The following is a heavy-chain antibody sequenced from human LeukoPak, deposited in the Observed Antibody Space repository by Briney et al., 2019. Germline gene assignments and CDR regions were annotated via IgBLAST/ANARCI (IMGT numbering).Heavy chain of an antibody. CDR2: ISGSGGST. D-gene: IGHD6-19*01. CDR1: GFTFSSYA. V-gene: IGHV3-23*01. J-gene: IGHJ4*02. Sequence: GGSLRLSCAASGFTFSSYAMSWVRQAPGKGLGWVSAISGSGGSTYYADSVKGRFTISRDNSKNTLYLQMNSLRAEDTAVYYCAKSWQWLENFDYWGQGTLVTVSS. CDR3: AKSWQWLENFDY.